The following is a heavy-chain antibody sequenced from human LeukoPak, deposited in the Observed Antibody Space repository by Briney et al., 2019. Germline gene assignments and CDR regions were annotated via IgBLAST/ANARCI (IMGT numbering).Heavy chain of an antibody. CDR1: GGSISSGSYY. D-gene: IGHD5-12*01. CDR3: ARGRSGPKGYFDP. Sequence: SETLSLTCTVSGGSISSGSYYWSWIRQPAGKGLEWIGRIYTSGSTNYNPSLKSRVTISVDTSKIQFSLRLNSVTAADTAVYYCARGRSGPKGYFDPWGQGSLVTVSS. J-gene: IGHJ5*02. CDR2: IYTSGST. V-gene: IGHV4-61*02.